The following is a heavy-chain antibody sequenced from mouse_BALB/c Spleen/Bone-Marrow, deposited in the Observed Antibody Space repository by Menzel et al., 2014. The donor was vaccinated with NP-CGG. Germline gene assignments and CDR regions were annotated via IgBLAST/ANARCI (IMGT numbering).Heavy chain of an antibody. J-gene: IGHJ2*01. CDR1: GFTFSSFG. V-gene: IGHV5-17*02. Sequence: DVKLQESGGGLVQPGGSRKLSCAASGFTFSSFGMHWVRQAPEKGLEWVAYISSGSSTIYYADTVKGRFTISRDNPKNTLFLQMTSLRSEDTAMYYCAIEGYYDYWGQGTTLTVSS. CDR2: ISSGSSTI. CDR3: AIEGYYDY. D-gene: IGHD2-3*01.